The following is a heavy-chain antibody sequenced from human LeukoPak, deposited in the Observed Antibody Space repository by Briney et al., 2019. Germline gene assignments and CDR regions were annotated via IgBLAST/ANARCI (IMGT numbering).Heavy chain of an antibody. D-gene: IGHD6-13*01. Sequence: GGSLRLSCAASGFTFSDYYMRWIRQAPGKGLEWVSYISSSSSYTNYADSVKGRFTIFRDNAKNSLYLQMNRLRAEDTAVYYCAREPGPPISSRWVVWGQGTLVTVSS. CDR3: AREPGPPISSRWVV. CDR1: GFTFSDYY. CDR2: ISSSSSYT. J-gene: IGHJ4*02. V-gene: IGHV3-11*05.